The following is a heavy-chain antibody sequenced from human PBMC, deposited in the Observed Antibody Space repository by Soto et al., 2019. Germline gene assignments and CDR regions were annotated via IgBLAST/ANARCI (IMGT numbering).Heavy chain of an antibody. CDR2: VIPIIGEG. D-gene: IGHD1-1*01. CDR3: ATPAVNDLDADSSAFDI. V-gene: IGHV1-69*02. Sequence: QVQLVQSGAEVKEPGSSVKVSCKVSGGTFSSQTINWVRQVPGQGLEWMGSVIPIIGEGKYARSFLGSVRIPGERTSTTAERERRSRRSAGTAIYLWATPAVNDLDADSSAFDIWCQGTMVTVSS. CDR1: GGTFSSQT. J-gene: IGHJ3*02.